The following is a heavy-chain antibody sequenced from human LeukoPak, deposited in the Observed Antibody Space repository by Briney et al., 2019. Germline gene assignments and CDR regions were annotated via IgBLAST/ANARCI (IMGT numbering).Heavy chain of an antibody. V-gene: IGHV3-33*01. D-gene: IGHD3-22*01. Sequence: GGSLRLSCAASGFIFSSYGMHWVRQAPGKGLEWVAVIWYDGSNKYYADSVKGRFTISRDNSKNTLYLQMNSLRAEDTAVYYCARDYSTYYYDSSGYYYWGQGTLVTVSS. J-gene: IGHJ4*02. CDR2: IWYDGSNK. CDR1: GFIFSSYG. CDR3: ARDYSTYYYDSSGYYY.